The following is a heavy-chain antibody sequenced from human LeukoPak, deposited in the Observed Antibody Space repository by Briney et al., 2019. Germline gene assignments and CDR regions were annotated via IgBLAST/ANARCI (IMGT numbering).Heavy chain of an antibody. Sequence: ASVRVSCKASGYTFTSYDINWVRQATGQGLEWLGWMNPNSGNTGYAQNFQGRVTMTRDTSIDTAYMELTSLRYEDTAVYYCARDYYGSKSSSFDPWGQGTLVTVSS. CDR3: ARDYYGSKSSSFDP. J-gene: IGHJ5*02. V-gene: IGHV1-8*01. CDR2: MNPNSGNT. CDR1: GYTFTSYD. D-gene: IGHD3-10*01.